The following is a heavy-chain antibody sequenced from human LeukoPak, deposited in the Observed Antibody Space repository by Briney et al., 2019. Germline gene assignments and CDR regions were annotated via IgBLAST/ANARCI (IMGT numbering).Heavy chain of an antibody. CDR1: GGSISSSGYY. J-gene: IGHJ5*02. V-gene: IGHV4-39*01. Sequence: VKPSETLYLTCAVSGGSISSSGYYWGSIRYSPGKGLQWFASIFSGAIPHYTPSPNTRVPISVDTSKNQLSLKLSSLTAADTAVYYCARHEYSGSYYGLSWFDPWGQGTLVTVSS. CDR3: ARHEYSGSYYGLSWFDP. CDR2: IFSGAIP. D-gene: IGHD1-26*01.